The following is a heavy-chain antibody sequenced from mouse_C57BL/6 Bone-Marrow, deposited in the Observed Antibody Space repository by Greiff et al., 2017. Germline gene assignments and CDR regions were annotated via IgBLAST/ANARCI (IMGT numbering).Heavy chain of an antibody. CDR1: GFTFSSYA. CDR2: ISGGGSYT. V-gene: IGHV5-4*01. D-gene: IGHD1-1*01. J-gene: IGHJ2*01. Sequence: EVQVVESGGGLVKPGGSLKLSCAASGFTFSSYAMSWVRQTPGKRLEWVATISGGGSYTYYPDNVKGRFTISRDNAKNNLYLQMSHLKSEDTAMYYCAREGVVYLFDYWGQGTPLTVSS. CDR3: AREGVVYLFDY.